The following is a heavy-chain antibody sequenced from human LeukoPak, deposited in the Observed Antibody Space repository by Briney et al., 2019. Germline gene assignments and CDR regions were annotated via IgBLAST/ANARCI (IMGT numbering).Heavy chain of an antibody. D-gene: IGHD6-13*01. CDR1: GYTFTGYY. J-gene: IGHJ6*02. CDR2: INPNSGGT. CDR3: ARDRAAAGPDYYYGMDV. Sequence: ASVKVSCKASGYTFTGYYMHWVRQAPGQGLEWMGWINPNSGGTNYAQKFQGRVTMTRDTSISTAYMELSRLRSDDTAVYYCARDRAAAGPDYYYGMDVWGQGTTVTVSS. V-gene: IGHV1-2*02.